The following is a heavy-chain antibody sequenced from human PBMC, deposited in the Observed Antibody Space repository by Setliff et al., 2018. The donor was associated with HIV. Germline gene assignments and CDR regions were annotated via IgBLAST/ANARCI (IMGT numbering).Heavy chain of an antibody. Sequence: SGPTLVNPTQTLTLTCPFSGFSLTTVGGVGWIRQPPGKALEWLALIYWDDDKRYSPSLNSRLTITKDTSRNQVDLTMTNMDPVDTGTYYCVHTQYGRYFQYWGQGALVTVSS. CDR1: GFSLTTVGG. J-gene: IGHJ1*01. CDR2: IYWDDDK. CDR3: VHTQYGRYFQY. V-gene: IGHV2-5*02. D-gene: IGHD1-26*01.